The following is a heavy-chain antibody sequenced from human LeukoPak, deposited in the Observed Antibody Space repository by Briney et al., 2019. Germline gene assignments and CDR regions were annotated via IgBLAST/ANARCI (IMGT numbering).Heavy chain of an antibody. CDR2: ISYDGSNK. V-gene: IGHV3-30*18. CDR1: GFTFSSYG. J-gene: IGHJ4*02. CDR3: AKWDGSYHSYFDY. D-gene: IGHD1-26*01. Sequence: SLRLSCAASGFTFSSYGMHWVRQAPGKGLEWVAVISYDGSNKYYADSVKGRFTISRDNSKNTLYLQMNSLRAEDTAVYYCAKWDGSYHSYFDYWGQGTLVTVSS.